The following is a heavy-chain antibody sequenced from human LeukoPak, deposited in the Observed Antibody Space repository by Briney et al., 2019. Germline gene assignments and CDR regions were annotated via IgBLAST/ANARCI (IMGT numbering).Heavy chain of an antibody. Sequence: GGSLRLSCTASGFTFSSYAMNWVRQAPGKGLEWVSGIGAGGTFTYYADSVKGRFTISRDNSKNTLYLQMHSLRAEDTAVYYCVKDYSTIPAAANPLFDYWGQGALVTVSS. V-gene: IGHV3-23*01. CDR2: IGAGGTFT. J-gene: IGHJ4*02. D-gene: IGHD6-13*01. CDR1: GFTFSSYA. CDR3: VKDYSTIPAAANPLFDY.